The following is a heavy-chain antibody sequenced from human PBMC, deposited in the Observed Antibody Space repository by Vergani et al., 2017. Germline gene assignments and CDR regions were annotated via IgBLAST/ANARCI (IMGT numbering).Heavy chain of an antibody. V-gene: IGHV4-30-2*05. Sequence: QLQLQESGPGLVKPSETLSLTCTVSGGSISSGGYSWSWIRQPPGKGLEWIGYIYHSGSTYYNPSLKSRVTISVDTSKNQFSLKLSSVTAADTAVYHCARTMLRYFDWLVDNWGQGTLVTVSS. CDR1: GGSISSGGYS. CDR3: ARTMLRYFDWLVDN. J-gene: IGHJ4*02. CDR2: IYHSGST. D-gene: IGHD3-9*01.